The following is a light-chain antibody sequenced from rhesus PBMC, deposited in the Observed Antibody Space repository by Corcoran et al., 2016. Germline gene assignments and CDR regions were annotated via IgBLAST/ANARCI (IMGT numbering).Light chain of an antibody. CDR2: KAS. Sequence: DIQMTQSPSSLSASVGDTVTITCRASQSISSWLAWYQQKPGKAPKLLIYKASSLQSGVPSRLSGSGSGTEFTLTLSSLQSEDFATYYCQQYSSRPLTFGPGTKLDIK. CDR1: QSISSW. CDR3: QQYSSRPLT. V-gene: IGKV1-22*01. J-gene: IGKJ3*01.